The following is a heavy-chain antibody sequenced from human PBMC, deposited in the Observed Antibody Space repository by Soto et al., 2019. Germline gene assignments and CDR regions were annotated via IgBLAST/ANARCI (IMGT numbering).Heavy chain of an antibody. CDR3: ARGGYPSIDY. J-gene: IGHJ4*02. V-gene: IGHV4-59*01. CDR2: FFYSGST. CDR1: GGSISSYY. D-gene: IGHD5-12*01. Sequence: PSETLSLTCTVSGGSISSYYWSWIRQPPGKGLEWIGYFFYSGSTNYNPSLKSRVTISVDTSKNQFSLKLNSVTAADTAAYYCARGGYPSIDYRGQGTLVTVSS.